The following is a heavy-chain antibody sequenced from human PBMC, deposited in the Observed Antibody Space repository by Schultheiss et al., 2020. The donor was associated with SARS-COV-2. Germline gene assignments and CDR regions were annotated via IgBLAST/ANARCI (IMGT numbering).Heavy chain of an antibody. CDR3: ARGGDIVVVVAPSSNYYYGMDV. CDR2: IRGKANSYAT. V-gene: IGHV3-73*01. Sequence: GGSLRLSCAVSGFTFSGSAMHWVRQAPGKGLEWVGRIRGKANSYATAYAASVKGRFTISRDNSKNTLYLQMNSLRAEDTAVYYCARGGDIVVVVAPSSNYYYGMDVWGQGTTVTVSS. CDR1: GFTFSGSA. J-gene: IGHJ6*02. D-gene: IGHD2-15*01.